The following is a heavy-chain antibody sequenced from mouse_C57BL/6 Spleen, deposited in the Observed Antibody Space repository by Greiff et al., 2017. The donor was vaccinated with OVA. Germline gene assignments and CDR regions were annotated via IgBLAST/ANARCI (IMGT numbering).Heavy chain of an antibody. J-gene: IGHJ1*03. V-gene: IGHV2-3*01. CDR1: GFSLTSYG. Sequence: VKLMESGPGLVAPSQSLSITCTVSGFSLTSYGVSWVRQPPGKGLEWLGVIWGDGSTDYPSALISRLSISKDNSKSQVFLKLNSLQTDDTAAYYCAKPEVYYDYDVPYFEVWGTGTTVTVSS. CDR2: IWGDGST. CDR3: AKPEVYYDYDVPYFEV. D-gene: IGHD2-4*01.